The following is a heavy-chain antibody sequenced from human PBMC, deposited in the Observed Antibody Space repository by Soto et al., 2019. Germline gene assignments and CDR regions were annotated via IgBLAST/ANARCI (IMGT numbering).Heavy chain of an antibody. CDR3: AKDVHYDSSGADDFDI. CDR2: ISGSGGST. CDR1: GFTFSSYA. Sequence: VWSLRLSCAASGFTFSSYAMSWVRQAPGKGLEWVSAISGSGGSTYYADSVKGRFTISRDNSKNTLYLQMNSLRAEETAVYYCAKDVHYDSSGADDFDIWGQGTLVTV. D-gene: IGHD3-22*01. V-gene: IGHV3-23*01. J-gene: IGHJ3*02.